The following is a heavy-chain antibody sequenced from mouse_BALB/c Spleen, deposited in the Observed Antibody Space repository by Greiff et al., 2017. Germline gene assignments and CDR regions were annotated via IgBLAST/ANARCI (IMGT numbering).Heavy chain of an antibody. V-gene: IGHV5-6*01. J-gene: IGHJ3*01. CDR2: ISSGGSYT. D-gene: IGHD2-2*01. Sequence: EVKLMESGGDLVKPGGSLKLSCAASGFTFSSYGMSWVRQTPDKRLEWVATISSGGSYTYYPDSVKGRFTISRDNAKNTLYLQMSSLKSEDTAMYYCARDGYDGTWFAYWGQGTLVTVSA. CDR1: GFTFSSYG. CDR3: ARDGYDGTWFAY.